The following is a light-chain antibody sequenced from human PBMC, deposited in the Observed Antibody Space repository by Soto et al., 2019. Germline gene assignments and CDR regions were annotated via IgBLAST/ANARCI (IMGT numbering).Light chain of an antibody. J-gene: IGKJ1*01. Sequence: ELVLTQSPGTLSLSPGERATLSCRASQSVSSTYLAWYQQKPGQAPRLLIYGASSRATGIPDRFSGSGSGTDFTLTISRLEPEDFAVYYCQQYDALWTCGQGTTVEIK. CDR1: QSVSSTY. CDR2: GAS. V-gene: IGKV3-20*01. CDR3: QQYDALWT.